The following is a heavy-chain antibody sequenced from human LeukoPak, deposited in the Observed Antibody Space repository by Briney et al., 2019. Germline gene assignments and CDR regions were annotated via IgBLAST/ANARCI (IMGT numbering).Heavy chain of an antibody. CDR3: ARLRSWHRNRRLDYFDY. Sequence: SETLSLTCTVPGGSISSYYWSLIREPPGKGLEWNGDIYYSGSTNYNPSLKSRVTISVDTSKNQFSLKLSSVTAADTAVYYCARLRSWHRNRRLDYFDYWGQGTLVTVSS. CDR1: GGSISSYY. CDR2: IYYSGST. D-gene: IGHD5-12*01. J-gene: IGHJ4*02. V-gene: IGHV4-59*08.